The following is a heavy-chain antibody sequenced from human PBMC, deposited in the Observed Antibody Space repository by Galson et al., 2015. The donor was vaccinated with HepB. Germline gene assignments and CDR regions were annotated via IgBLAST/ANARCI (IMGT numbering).Heavy chain of an antibody. CDR3: ARGAVLLWFGELLSADKYYFDY. J-gene: IGHJ4*02. CDR1: GFTFSSYS. D-gene: IGHD3-10*01. Sequence: SLRLSCAASGFTFSSYSMNWVRRAPGKGLEWVSSISSSSSYINYADSVKGRFTISRDNAKNSLYLQMNSLRAEDTAVYYCARGAVLLWFGELLSADKYYFDYWGQGTLVTVSS. CDR2: ISSSSSYI. V-gene: IGHV3-21*01.